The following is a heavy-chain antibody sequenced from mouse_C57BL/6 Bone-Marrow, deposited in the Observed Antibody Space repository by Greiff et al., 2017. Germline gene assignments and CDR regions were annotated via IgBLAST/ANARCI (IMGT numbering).Heavy chain of an antibody. Sequence: EVHLVESGGGLVQPKGSLKLSCAASGFTFNTYAMHWVRQAPGKGLEWVARIRSKSSNYATYYADSVKDRFTISRDDSQSMLYLQMNNLKTEDTAMYYCVSSYDYDEGYYAMDYWGQGTSVTVSS. D-gene: IGHD2-4*01. V-gene: IGHV10-3*01. CDR3: VSSYDYDEGYYAMDY. J-gene: IGHJ4*01. CDR2: IRSKSSNYAT. CDR1: GFTFNTYA.